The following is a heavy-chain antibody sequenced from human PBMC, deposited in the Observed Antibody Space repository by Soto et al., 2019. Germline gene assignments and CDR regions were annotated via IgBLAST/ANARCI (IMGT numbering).Heavy chain of an antibody. CDR2: INIVGGNI. V-gene: IGHV3-23*01. CDR3: ARYSDVPATASPLVAFDI. J-gene: IGHJ3*02. D-gene: IGHD2-2*01. Sequence: PGGSLRLSCAASGFTFSNYAMSWVRQAPGKALEWVSSINIVGGNINYADSVRGRFTISRDDSKNTLYLQMNSLRAEDTAVYYCARYSDVPATASPLVAFDIWGQGTMVTVSS. CDR1: GFTFSNYA.